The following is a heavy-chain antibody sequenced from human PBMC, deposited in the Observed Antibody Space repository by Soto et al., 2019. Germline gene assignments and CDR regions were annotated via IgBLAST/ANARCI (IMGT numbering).Heavy chain of an antibody. V-gene: IGHV3-23*01. CDR3: ARDSGPAGGGACDI. Sequence: EVQLLESGGGLVQPGGSLSLSCAASGFTFSTHAMIWVRQAPGKGLNWVSTVDVGGGSTYYTDSVKGRFTVSRDNSKNTVYLQLNTLRAEDTAIYFCARDSGPAGGGACDIWGQGTMVTVSS. D-gene: IGHD6-25*01. CDR2: VDVGGGST. J-gene: IGHJ3*02. CDR1: GFTFSTHA.